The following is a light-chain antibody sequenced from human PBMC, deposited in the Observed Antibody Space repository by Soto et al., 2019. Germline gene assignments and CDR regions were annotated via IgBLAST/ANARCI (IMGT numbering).Light chain of an antibody. J-gene: IGKJ2*01. Sequence: DIQMTQSPSTLSASVGDGVTITCRASQTIGSGLAWYQQKPGKAPKLLIYKATNLQRGVPSRFSGSGSGTDFSLTISSLQPVDSATYYCQQYNDSQYTFGQGTKLEI. V-gene: IGKV1-5*03. CDR3: QQYNDSQYT. CDR2: KAT. CDR1: QTIGSG.